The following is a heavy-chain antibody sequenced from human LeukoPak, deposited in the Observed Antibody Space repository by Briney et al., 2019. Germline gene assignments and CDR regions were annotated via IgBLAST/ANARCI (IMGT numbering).Heavy chain of an antibody. CDR3: ANSWFRSRYYDSSGYYYPFDY. CDR2: ISYDGSNK. CDR1: GFTFSSYA. D-gene: IGHD3-22*01. Sequence: GRSLRLSCAASGFTFSSYAMHWVRQAPGKGLEWVAVISYDGSNKYYADSVKGRFTISRDNSKNTLYLQMNSLRAEDTAVYYCANSWFRSRYYDSSGYYYPFDYWGQGTLVTVSS. V-gene: IGHV3-30-3*01. J-gene: IGHJ4*02.